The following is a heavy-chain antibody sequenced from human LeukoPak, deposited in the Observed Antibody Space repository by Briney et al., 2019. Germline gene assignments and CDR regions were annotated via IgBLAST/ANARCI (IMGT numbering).Heavy chain of an antibody. CDR3: ASVSSLGSHLKY. V-gene: IGHV3-7*01. J-gene: IGHJ4*02. CDR1: GFTFNAYW. CDR2: INQDGSGE. Sequence: PGGSLRLSCAASGFTFNAYWLSWVRQAPGKGLEGVANINQDGSGENYVDSVKGRFTISRDNTKNALYLQMNSLRAEDTAVYYCASVSSLGSHLKYWGQGTLVTVSS. D-gene: IGHD1-26*01.